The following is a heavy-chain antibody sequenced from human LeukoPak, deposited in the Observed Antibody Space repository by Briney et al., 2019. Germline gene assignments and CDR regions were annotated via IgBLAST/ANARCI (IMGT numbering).Heavy chain of an antibody. CDR3: ARTSSIATHDY. CDR2: IIPILGIA. D-gene: IGHD6-13*01. V-gene: IGHV1-69*04. Sequence: SVTVSCKASGGTFSSYAISWVRQAPGKGLEWMGRIIPILGIANYAQKLQGRVTITADKSTSTAYMELSSLRSEDTAVYYCARTSSIATHDYWGQGTLVTVSS. J-gene: IGHJ4*02. CDR1: GGTFSSYA.